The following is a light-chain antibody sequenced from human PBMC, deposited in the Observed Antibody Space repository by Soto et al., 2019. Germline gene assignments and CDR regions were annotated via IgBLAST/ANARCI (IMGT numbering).Light chain of an antibody. Sequence: EILMTQSPATLSVSPGEISTLSCRASQSVSSNLAWYQQKPGQAPRLLIYGASTRATGIPARFSGSGSGTDFTLTISRLEPEDFAVYYCQQYVTSPWAFGQGTKVDIK. CDR3: QQYVTSPWA. CDR2: GAS. V-gene: IGKV3-15*01. CDR1: QSVSSN. J-gene: IGKJ1*01.